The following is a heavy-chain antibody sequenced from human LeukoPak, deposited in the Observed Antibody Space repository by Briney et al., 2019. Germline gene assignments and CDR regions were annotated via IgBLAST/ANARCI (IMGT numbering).Heavy chain of an antibody. CDR1: GFTVSSNY. Sequence: GGSLRLSCAASGFTVSSNYMSWVRQAPGKGLEWVSVIYSGGSTYYADSVKGRFTISRHNSKNTLYLQMNSLRAEDTAVYYCAKDAGSATAAGLTWGQGTLVTVSS. V-gene: IGHV3-53*01. CDR2: IYSGGST. CDR3: AKDAGSATAAGLT. J-gene: IGHJ4*02. D-gene: IGHD6-13*01.